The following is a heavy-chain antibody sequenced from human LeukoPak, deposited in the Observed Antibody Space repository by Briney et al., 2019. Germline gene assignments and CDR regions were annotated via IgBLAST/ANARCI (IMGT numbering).Heavy chain of an antibody. CDR3: ARHQLDAFDI. V-gene: IGHV4-59*08. J-gene: IGHJ3*02. Sequence: SETLSLTCTVSGGSISSYYWSWIRQPPGKGLEWIGYIYYSGSTNHNPSLKSRVTISVDTSKNQFSLKLSSVTAADTAVYYCARHQLDAFDIWGQATMATVSS. CDR2: IYYSGST. CDR1: GGSISSYY.